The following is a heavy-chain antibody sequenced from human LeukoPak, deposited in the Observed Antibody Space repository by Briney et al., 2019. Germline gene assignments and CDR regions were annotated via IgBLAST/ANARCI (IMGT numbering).Heavy chain of an antibody. D-gene: IGHD3-10*01. CDR2: INPNSGGT. CDR1: GYTFTGYY. Sequence: ASVKVSCKASGYTFTGYYMHWVRQAPGQGLEWMGWINPNSGGTNYAQKFQGRVTMTRDTSISTAYMELSRLRSDDTAVYYCARVRRIHVWFGESSPTYMGVWGKGTTVTISS. J-gene: IGHJ6*03. CDR3: ARVRRIHVWFGESSPTYMGV. V-gene: IGHV1-2*02.